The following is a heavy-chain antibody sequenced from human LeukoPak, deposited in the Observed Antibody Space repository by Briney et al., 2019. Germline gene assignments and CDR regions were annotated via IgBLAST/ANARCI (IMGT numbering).Heavy chain of an antibody. CDR2: ISGDADST. CDR3: AKKEGGFDH. CDR1: GFIFSSYG. J-gene: IGHJ4*02. V-gene: IGHV3-23*01. D-gene: IGHD1-26*01. Sequence: GRSLRLSCAASGFIFSSYGMHWVRQAPGRGLEWVSAISGDADSTCYADSVKGRFTISRDNSKSTLYLQVNSLRADDTAVYYCAKKEGGFDHWGQGALVTVSS.